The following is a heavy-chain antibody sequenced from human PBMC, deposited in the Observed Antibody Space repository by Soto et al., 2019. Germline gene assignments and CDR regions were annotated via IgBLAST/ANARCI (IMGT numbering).Heavy chain of an antibody. V-gene: IGHV4-4*02. CDR1: GGSISKTNW. J-gene: IGHJ4*02. CDR3: AFPATADFDY. D-gene: IGHD6-13*01. Sequence: QVQLQESGPGLVKPSETLSLTCVVSGGSISKTNWWSWVRQPPGKGLEWIGEIYHSGTTHYSPSLQSRVTISVDMSKNHFSLRLSSVTAADTAIDYCAFPATADFDYWGRGTLVTVSS. CDR2: IYHSGTT.